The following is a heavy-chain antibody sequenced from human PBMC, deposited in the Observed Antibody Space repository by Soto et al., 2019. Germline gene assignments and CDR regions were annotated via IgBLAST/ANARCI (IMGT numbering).Heavy chain of an antibody. J-gene: IGHJ4*02. CDR3: AKGGGAEPGTTYNVDY. D-gene: IGHD6-13*01. CDR1: GFTFTSYA. V-gene: IGHV3-23*01. Sequence: GGSLRLSCAASGFTFTSYAMSWVRQAPGKGLEWVSAISGSGGLAYYADSVKGRFTISRDNSKNTLYLQMSSLSAGDTALYYCAKGGGAEPGTTYNVDYWGQGTLVTVSS. CDR2: ISGSGGLA.